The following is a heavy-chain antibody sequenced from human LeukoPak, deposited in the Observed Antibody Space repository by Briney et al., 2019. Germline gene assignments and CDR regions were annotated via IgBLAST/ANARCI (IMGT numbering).Heavy chain of an antibody. V-gene: IGHV4-59*01. J-gene: IGHJ4*02. Sequence: PSETLSLTCTVSGGSISSYYWSWIRQPPGKGLEWIGYIHYSGSTNYNPSLKGRVTISVDTSKNQFSLKLSSVTAADTAVYYCARVKAVAGTNTFDYWGQGTLVTVSS. CDR1: GGSISSYY. CDR3: ARVKAVAGTNTFDY. CDR2: IHYSGST. D-gene: IGHD6-19*01.